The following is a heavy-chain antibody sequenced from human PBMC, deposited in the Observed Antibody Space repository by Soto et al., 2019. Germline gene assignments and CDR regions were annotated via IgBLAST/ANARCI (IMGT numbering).Heavy chain of an antibody. CDR1: GYTFTSYG. Sequence: ASVKVSCKASGYTFTSYGISWVRQAPGQGLEWMGWISAYNGNTNYAQKLQGRVTMTTDTSTSTAYMELRSLRSDDTAVYYCARTSREIVVVVAEYYGMDVWGQGTTVTVSS. CDR3: ARTSREIVVVVAEYYGMDV. V-gene: IGHV1-18*01. J-gene: IGHJ6*02. D-gene: IGHD2-15*01. CDR2: ISAYNGNT.